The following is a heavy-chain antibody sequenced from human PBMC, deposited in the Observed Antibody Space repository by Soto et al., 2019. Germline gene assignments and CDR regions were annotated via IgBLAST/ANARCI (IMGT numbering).Heavy chain of an antibody. V-gene: IGHV4-4*07. D-gene: IGHD6-19*01. CDR3: VRGGSSGWLYFDS. CDR2: IYVTGNT. J-gene: IGHJ4*02. CDR1: GGSMRGYY. Sequence: QVRLQESGPGLVRPSETLSLNCTVSGGSMRGYYWSWIRQSAVKGLEWIGRIYVTGNTHYNPSLCSRVTMSLDTSKQQFSLNLSSVTAADTAMYFCVRGGSSGWLYFDSWGQGILVTVSS.